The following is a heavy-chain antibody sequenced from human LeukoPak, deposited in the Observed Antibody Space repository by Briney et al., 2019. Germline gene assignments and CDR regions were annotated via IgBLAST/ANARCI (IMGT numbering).Heavy chain of an antibody. V-gene: IGHV4-39*01. Sequence: SETLSLTCTVSGGSISSSSYYWGWIRQPPGKGLEWIGSIYYSGSTYYNPSLKGRVTISVDTSKNQFSLKLSSVTAADTAVYYCARHRSSVAGTVDYWGQGTLVTVSS. CDR3: ARHRSSVAGTVDY. CDR2: IYYSGST. CDR1: GGSISSSSYY. D-gene: IGHD6-19*01. J-gene: IGHJ4*02.